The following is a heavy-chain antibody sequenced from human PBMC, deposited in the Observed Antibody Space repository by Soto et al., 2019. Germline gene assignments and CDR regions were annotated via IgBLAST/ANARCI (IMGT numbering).Heavy chain of an antibody. CDR3: ARQGYYDYIWGSYRYTDFDF. V-gene: IGHV4-39*01. CDR2: IYYNGST. Sequence: SETLSLTCTVSGGSISSSSYYWGWIRQPPGKRLEWIGSIYYNGSTFYNPSLKSRVTISVDTSKNQFSLTLTSVTAADTAVYYCARQGYYDYIWGSYRYTDFDFWGQGTLVTVSS. D-gene: IGHD3-16*02. J-gene: IGHJ4*02. CDR1: GGSISSSSYY.